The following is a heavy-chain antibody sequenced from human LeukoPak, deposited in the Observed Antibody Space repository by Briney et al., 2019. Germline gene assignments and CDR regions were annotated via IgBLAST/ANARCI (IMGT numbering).Heavy chain of an antibody. Sequence: SETLSLTCAVYGGSFSGYYWSWIRQPPRKGLEWIGEINHSGSTNYNPSLKSRVTISVDTSKNQFSLKLSSVTAADTAVYYCARGPGGYSSSWNSLLFDYWGQGTLVTVSS. CDR2: INHSGST. D-gene: IGHD6-13*01. CDR1: GGSFSGYY. CDR3: ARGPGGYSSSWNSLLFDY. J-gene: IGHJ4*02. V-gene: IGHV4-34*01.